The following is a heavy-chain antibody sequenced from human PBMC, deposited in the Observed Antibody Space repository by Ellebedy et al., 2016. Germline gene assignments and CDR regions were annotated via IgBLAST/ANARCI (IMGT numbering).Heavy chain of an antibody. J-gene: IGHJ4*02. CDR3: ARHPLEWLVGPMYFDN. CDR2: IYPVDSDT. V-gene: IGHV5-51*01. D-gene: IGHD6-19*01. CDR1: GYIFSIYW. Sequence: GESLKISCKGSGYIFSIYWIGWVRQMPGKGLEWMGIIYPVDSDTRYSPSFQGQVTISADKSISTAYLQWSSLKASDTALYNCARHPLEWLVGPMYFDNWGQGTLVTVSS.